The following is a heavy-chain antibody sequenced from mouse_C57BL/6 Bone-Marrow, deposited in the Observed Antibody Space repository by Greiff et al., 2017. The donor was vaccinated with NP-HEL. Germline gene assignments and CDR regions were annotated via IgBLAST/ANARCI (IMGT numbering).Heavy chain of an antibody. J-gene: IGHJ2*01. CDR3: ARDRGYPYYFDY. D-gene: IGHD2-2*01. CDR1: GFTFSSYA. CDR2: ISDGGSYT. V-gene: IGHV5-4*01. Sequence: VKLMESGGGLVKPGGSLKLSCAASGFTFSSYAMSWVRQTPEKRLEWVATISDGGSYTYYPDNVKGRFTISRDNAKNNLYLQMSHLKSEDTAMYYCARDRGYPYYFDYWGQGTTLTVSS.